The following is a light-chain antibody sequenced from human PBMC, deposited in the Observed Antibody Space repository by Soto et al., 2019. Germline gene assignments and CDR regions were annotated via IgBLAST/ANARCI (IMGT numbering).Light chain of an antibody. J-gene: IGLJ1*01. CDR3: ISYTSSSTRV. CDR2: DVS. CDR1: SSDVGGYNY. V-gene: IGLV2-14*01. Sequence: QSVLTQPASVSGSPGQSITISCTGNSSDVGGYNYVSWYQQHPGKAPKLMIYDVSNRPSGVSNRFSGSKSVNTASLTISGLQAEDEADYYCISYTSSSTRVFGTGTKLTVL.